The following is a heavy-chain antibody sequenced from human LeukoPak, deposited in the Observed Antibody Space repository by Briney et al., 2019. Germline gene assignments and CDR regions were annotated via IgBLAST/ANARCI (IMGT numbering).Heavy chain of an antibody. CDR3: ATPGPAPINNWFQT. CDR2: FYPEDGET. V-gene: IGHV1-24*01. CDR1: VHTLTELS. Sequence: ASVRVSCTVSVHTLTELSAHCGRQAPGKGLEWMLRFYPEDGETVYAQNLQGRVTLTEDTSIDTAYMEVYIRRSEDTAVYYCATPGPAPINNWFQTWGQGTRDSVSS. J-gene: IGHJ5*02. D-gene: IGHD2-2*01.